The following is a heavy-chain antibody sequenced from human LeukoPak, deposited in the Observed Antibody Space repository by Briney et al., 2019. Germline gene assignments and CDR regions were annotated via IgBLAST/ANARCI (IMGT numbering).Heavy chain of an antibody. D-gene: IGHD6-19*01. CDR2: INWNGGST. V-gene: IGHV3-20*04. CDR3: ARDLKYSSGWSYFDY. J-gene: IGHJ4*02. CDR1: GFTFDDYG. Sequence: GGSLRLSCAASGFTFDDYGMSWVRQAPGKGLEWVSGINWNGGSTGYADSVKGRFTISRDNAKNFLYLQMNSLRAEDTALYYCARDLKYSSGWSYFDYWGQGTLVTVSS.